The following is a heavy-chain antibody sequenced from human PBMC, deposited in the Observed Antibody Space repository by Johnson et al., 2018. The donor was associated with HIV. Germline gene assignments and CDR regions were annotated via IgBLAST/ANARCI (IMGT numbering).Heavy chain of an antibody. D-gene: IGHD5-24*01. J-gene: IGHJ3*02. CDR2: ISSNGGST. CDR1: GFIFSSYA. V-gene: IGHV3-64*01. CDR3: ARDEPYNLNAFDI. Sequence: EVQLVESGGGLVKPGGSLRLSCAASGFIFSSYAMHWVRRAPGKGLEYVSAISSNGGSTYYANSVKGRFTISRDNSKNTLYLQMNSLRAEDTAVYYCARDEPYNLNAFDIWGQGTMVTVSS.